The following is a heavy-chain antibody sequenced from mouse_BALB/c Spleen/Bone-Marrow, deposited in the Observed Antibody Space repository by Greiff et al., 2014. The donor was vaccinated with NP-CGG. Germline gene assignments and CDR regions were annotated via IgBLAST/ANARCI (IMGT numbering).Heavy chain of an antibody. Sequence: VQLQQPGPELVKPGASVKISCKASGYTFTDYYLHWVKKSHGKSLEWIGYIYPYNGGTGNNRKFKSRSTLTEDNSSSTTYMNLHSLTSEDSAVYYCARLGRDYWGQGTTLTVSS. CDR2: IYPYNGGT. D-gene: IGHD4-1*01. CDR1: GYTFTDYY. J-gene: IGHJ2*01. CDR3: ARLGRDY. V-gene: IGHV1S29*02.